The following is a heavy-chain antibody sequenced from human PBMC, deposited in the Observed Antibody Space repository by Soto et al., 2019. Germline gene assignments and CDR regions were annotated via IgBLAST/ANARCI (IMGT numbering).Heavy chain of an antibody. V-gene: IGHV4-30-4*01. CDR2: IYYSGST. CDR1: GGSIRSSDYY. J-gene: IGHJ6*02. D-gene: IGHD3-22*01. CDR3: ARASGYYYESSGYRGAMDV. Sequence: QVQLQESGPGLVTPSQTLSLTCTVSGGSIRSSDYYWSWIRQPPGKGLEWMGYIYYSGSTYYNPSLKSRVTISVDTSRNQFSLKRTSVTAAYTAVYYCARASGYYYESSGYRGAMDVWVQGTTVTVS.